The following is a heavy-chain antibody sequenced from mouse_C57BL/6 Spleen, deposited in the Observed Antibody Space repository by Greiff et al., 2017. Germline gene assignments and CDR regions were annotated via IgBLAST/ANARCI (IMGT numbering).Heavy chain of an antibody. CDR2: IDPSDSYT. CDR3: ARDLILRRGWYFDV. V-gene: IGHV1-59*01. J-gene: IGHJ1*03. D-gene: IGHD1-1*01. CDR1: GYTFTSYW. Sequence: VQLQQPGAELVRPATSVKLSCKASGYTFTSYWMHWVKQRPGQGLEWLGVIDPSDSYTNYNQKFKGKATWTVDTSSSTAYMQLSSLTSEHSAVYYCARDLILRRGWYFDVWGTGTTVTVSS.